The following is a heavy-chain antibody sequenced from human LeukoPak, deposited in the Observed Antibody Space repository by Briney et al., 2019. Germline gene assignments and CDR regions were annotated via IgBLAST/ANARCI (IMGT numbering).Heavy chain of an antibody. V-gene: IGHV4-31*03. CDR2: IYYSGST. CDR1: GGSISSGGYY. CDR3: ARDQFGSGSDFDC. Sequence: SQTLSLTCTVSGGSISSGGYYWSWIRQHPGKGLEWIGYIYYSGSTYYNPSLKSRVTISVDTSKNQFSLKLSSVTAADTAVYYCARDQFGSGSDFDCWGQGTLVTVSS. J-gene: IGHJ4*02. D-gene: IGHD3-10*01.